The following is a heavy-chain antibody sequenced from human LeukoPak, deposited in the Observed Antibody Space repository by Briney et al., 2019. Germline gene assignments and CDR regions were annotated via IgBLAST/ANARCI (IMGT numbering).Heavy chain of an antibody. CDR2: IYYSGST. CDR1: GGSISSSSYY. D-gene: IGHD6-19*01. Sequence: SETLSLTCTVSGGSISSSSYYWGWIRQPPGKGLEWIGSIYYSGSTYYNPSLKSRVTISVDTSKNQFSLKLSSVTAADTAVYYCARVGYSSGWYDFDYWGQGNLVTVSS. J-gene: IGHJ4*02. CDR3: ARVGYSSGWYDFDY. V-gene: IGHV4-39*07.